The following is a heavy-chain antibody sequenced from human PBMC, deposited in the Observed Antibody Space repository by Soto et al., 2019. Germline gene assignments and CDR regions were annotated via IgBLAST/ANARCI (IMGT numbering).Heavy chain of an antibody. J-gene: IGHJ4*02. D-gene: IGHD6-6*01. CDR3: AKDTRIAARPIGYFDH. V-gene: IGHV3-23*01. CDR1: GFTFGSYG. Sequence: EVQLLESGGGLVQPGGSLRLTCAASGFTFGSYGMSWVRQAPGKGLEGVSSLSGSSRTVYYADSVKGRFTISRDNSDNTLFLEMTSLRAEDTAFYYCAKDTRIAARPIGYFDHWGQGTLVTVSS. CDR2: LSGSSRTV.